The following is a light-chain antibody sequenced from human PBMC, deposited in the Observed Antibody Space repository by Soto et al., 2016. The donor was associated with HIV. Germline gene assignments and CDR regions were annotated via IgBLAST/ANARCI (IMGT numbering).Light chain of an antibody. CDR3: QAWDSGTVV. Sequence: SYELTQPPSVSVSPGQTASITCSGHKLGNKYVHRYQQKPGQSPVVVIYQDIIRSSGIPERFSGSNSGNTATLTISGTQAMDEADYYCQAWDSGTVVFGGGTKLTV. CDR1: KLGNKY. J-gene: IGLJ3*02. V-gene: IGLV3-1*01. CDR2: QDI.